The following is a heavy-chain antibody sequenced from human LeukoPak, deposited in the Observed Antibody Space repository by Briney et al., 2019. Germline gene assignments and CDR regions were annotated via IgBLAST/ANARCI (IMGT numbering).Heavy chain of an antibody. Sequence: SETLSLTCTVSGGSISSSYWSWLRQPAGKGLEWIGRIYGSGSTDYKPSLRSRITMSGGASRNKFSLKVTSVTAADTAVYFCARGYYDSGGYYTEFANWGQGTLVTVSS. CDR1: GGSISSSY. D-gene: IGHD3-22*01. V-gene: IGHV4-4*07. J-gene: IGHJ4*02. CDR3: ARGYYDSGGYYTEFAN. CDR2: IYGSGST.